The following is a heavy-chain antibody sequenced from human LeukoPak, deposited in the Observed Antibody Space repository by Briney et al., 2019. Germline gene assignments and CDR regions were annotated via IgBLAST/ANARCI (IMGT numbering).Heavy chain of an antibody. Sequence: GESLRLSCAASGFIVNTNYMTWVRQAPGRGLEGVSFIYADGNTYYADSVKGRFTISRDISKNAVYLQMNSLRAEDTAVYYCARDSYGDANFDSWGQGTLVTVSS. CDR2: IYADGNT. V-gene: IGHV3-53*01. CDR3: ARDSYGDANFDS. CDR1: GFIVNTNY. D-gene: IGHD4-17*01. J-gene: IGHJ4*02.